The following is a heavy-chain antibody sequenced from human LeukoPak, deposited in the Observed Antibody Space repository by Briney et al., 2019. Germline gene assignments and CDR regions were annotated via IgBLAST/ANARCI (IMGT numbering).Heavy chain of an antibody. V-gene: IGHV3-30*02. Sequence: GGSLRLSCAASGFTFSSYGMHWVRQAPGKGLEWVAFIRYDGSNKYYADSVKGRFTISRDNSKNTLYLQMNSLRAEDTAVYYCAKDHGGGSPYHYYMDVWGKGTTVTISS. CDR1: GFTFSSYG. D-gene: IGHD2-15*01. CDR2: IRYDGSNK. CDR3: AKDHGGGSPYHYYMDV. J-gene: IGHJ6*03.